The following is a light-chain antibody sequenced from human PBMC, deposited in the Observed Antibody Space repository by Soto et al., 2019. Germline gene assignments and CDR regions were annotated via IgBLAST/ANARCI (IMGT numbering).Light chain of an antibody. CDR3: RQRNNWPLK. V-gene: IGKV3-11*01. J-gene: IGKJ4*02. CDR2: DAS. Sequence: EIVLTQSSATLSFSPGGKATLSWRASQSVSSYLAWYQQKPGQAPRLLIYDASNRATGIPARFSGSGSETEFALTISSLQSEDFAVYYCRQRNNWPLKFGGGTKVDIK. CDR1: QSVSSY.